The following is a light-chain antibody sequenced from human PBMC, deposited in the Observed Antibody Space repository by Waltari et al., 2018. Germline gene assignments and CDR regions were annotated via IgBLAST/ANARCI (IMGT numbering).Light chain of an antibody. J-gene: IGLJ1*01. CDR3: TSYTTTDTLYV. CDR1: SSDIGSFNY. CDR2: DVS. V-gene: IGLV2-14*03. Sequence: QSALTQPASVSGSPGQSITISCTGTSSDIGSFNYDPWYQQYPGKAPKLIIFDVSNRPSGISDRFSGSKSGNTASLTISGLQAEDEADYICTSYTTTDTLYVFGTGTQVTVL.